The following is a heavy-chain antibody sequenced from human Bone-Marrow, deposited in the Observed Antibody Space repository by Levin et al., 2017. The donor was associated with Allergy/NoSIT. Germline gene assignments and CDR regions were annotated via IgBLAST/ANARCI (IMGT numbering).Heavy chain of an antibody. V-gene: IGHV1-18*01. Sequence: GGSLRLSCKTSGYTFINHGISWVRQAPGQGLEWVGWISPYNGNTNYAQKFLGRVTMTLDTATTTVYMELRNLKSDDTGMFYCVRDPEGHCSGGTCYFHYWGQGTLVTVSS. J-gene: IGHJ4*02. CDR2: ISPYNGNT. D-gene: IGHD2-15*01. CDR3: VRDPEGHCSGGTCYFHY. CDR1: GYTFINHG.